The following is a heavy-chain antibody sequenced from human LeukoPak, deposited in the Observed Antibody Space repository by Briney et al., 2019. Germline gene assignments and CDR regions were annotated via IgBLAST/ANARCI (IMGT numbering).Heavy chain of an antibody. D-gene: IGHD3-10*01. CDR2: IHPRRGDT. V-gene: IGHV1-2*02. J-gene: IGHJ4*02. Sequence: ASLRVSCKASGYSFTAFYIHWVRQAPGQGLEWMGWIHPRRGDTQYAQKFQGRVTMTRDTSTRTAYMDLSSLGSDDTAVYYCARDGDYGTGSYYRGCYDFWGQGILVTVSS. CDR3: ARDGDYGTGSYYRGCYDF. CDR1: GYSFTAFY.